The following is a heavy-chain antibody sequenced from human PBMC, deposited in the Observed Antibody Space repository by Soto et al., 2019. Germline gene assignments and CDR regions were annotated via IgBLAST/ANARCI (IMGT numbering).Heavy chain of an antibody. CDR1: GYTFTSYC. Sequence: GASGKVSCKASGYTFTSYCISWVRQAPGQGLEWMGWISAYNGNTNYAQKLQGRVTMTTDTSTSTAYMELRSLRSDDTAVYYCARQPDFWSGYYSLIDYWGQGTLVTVSS. CDR2: ISAYNGNT. CDR3: ARQPDFWSGYYSLIDY. D-gene: IGHD3-3*01. V-gene: IGHV1-18*01. J-gene: IGHJ4*02.